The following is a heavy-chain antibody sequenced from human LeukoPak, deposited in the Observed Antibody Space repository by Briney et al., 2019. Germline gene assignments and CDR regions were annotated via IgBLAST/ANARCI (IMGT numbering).Heavy chain of an antibody. CDR2: IYSGGST. V-gene: IGHV3-53*04. J-gene: IGHJ4*02. Sequence: GGSLRLSYAASGFTVSSNYMSWVRQAPGKGLEWVSVIYSGGSTYYADSVKGRFTISRHNSKNTLYLQMNSLRAEDTAVYYCARYNRDGWIDYWGQGTLVTVSS. CDR3: ARYNRDGWIDY. D-gene: IGHD5-24*01. CDR1: GFTVSSNY.